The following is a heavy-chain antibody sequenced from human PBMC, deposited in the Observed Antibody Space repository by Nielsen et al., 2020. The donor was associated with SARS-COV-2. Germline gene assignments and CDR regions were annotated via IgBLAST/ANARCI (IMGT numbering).Heavy chain of an antibody. V-gene: IGHV3-23*01. J-gene: IGHJ4*02. Sequence: GESLKISCVASGFTFSGNPMNWVRQSSGKGLEWVSSISGSGDRTDYADSVKGRVIISRDNSKNTLHLQMNSLRAEDTALYFCAKDFHGSVADFFGNWGQGTLVTVSS. D-gene: IGHD2-2*03. CDR1: GFTFSGNP. CDR3: AKDFHGSVADFFGN. CDR2: ISGSGDRT.